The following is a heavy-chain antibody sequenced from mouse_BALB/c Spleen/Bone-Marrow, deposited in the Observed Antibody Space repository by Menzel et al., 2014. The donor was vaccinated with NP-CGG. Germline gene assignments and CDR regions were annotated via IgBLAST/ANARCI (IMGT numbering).Heavy chain of an antibody. J-gene: IGHJ3*01. Sequence: VQLQQSGAELVKPGASVKLSCKTSGYTFTNYYIYWVKQRPGQGLEWTGEINPGNGGTNFNERFKSKATLTVDKSSTTAYILLPSLTSEDSAVYYCARGSPYWGQGTLVTVSA. CDR1: GYTFTNYY. CDR3: ARGSPY. CDR2: INPGNGGT. D-gene: IGHD6-2*01. V-gene: IGHV1S81*02.